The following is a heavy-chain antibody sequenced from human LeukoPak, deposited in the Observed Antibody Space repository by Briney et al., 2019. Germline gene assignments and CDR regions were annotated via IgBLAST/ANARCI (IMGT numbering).Heavy chain of an antibody. CDR2: MNPNSGNT. V-gene: IGHV1-8*03. J-gene: IGHJ6*03. Sequence: ASVKVSCKASGYTFTSYDINWVRQATGQGLEWMGWMNPNSGNTGYAQKFQGRVTITRNTSISTAYMELSSLRSEDTAVYYCARGTSFGELLKYHMDVWGKGTTVTVSS. D-gene: IGHD3-10*01. CDR1: GYTFTSYD. CDR3: ARGTSFGELLKYHMDV.